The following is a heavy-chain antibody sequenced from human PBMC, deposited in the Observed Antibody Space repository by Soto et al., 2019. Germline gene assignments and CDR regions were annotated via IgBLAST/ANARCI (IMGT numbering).Heavy chain of an antibody. V-gene: IGHV3-33*01. CDR2: IWYDGGNK. CDR1: GFTFSSYG. Sequence: PGGSLRLSCAASGFTFSSYGMHWVRQAPGKGLEWVAVIWYDGGNKYYADSVKGRFTISRDNSKNTLYLQMNSLRAEDTAVYYCARDKSPGYPSYYFDYWGQGTLVTVSS. D-gene: IGHD3-9*01. J-gene: IGHJ4*02. CDR3: ARDKSPGYPSYYFDY.